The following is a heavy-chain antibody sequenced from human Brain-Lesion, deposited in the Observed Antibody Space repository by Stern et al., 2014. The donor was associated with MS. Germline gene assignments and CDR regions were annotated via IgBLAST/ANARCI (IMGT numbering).Heavy chain of an antibody. V-gene: IGHV4-39*01. CDR3: AGEEDIRYCSGGSCTGNWFDP. CDR1: GGSVSSTSYA. D-gene: IGHD2-15*01. Sequence: MQLVESGPGLVKPSETLSLTCTVAGGSVSSTSYAWAWIRQPPGKGLEWIGTIYYSGNTYYIPSRKSRPTISLDRSKNQFSLQLRSVTAADTAVYYCAGEEDIRYCSGGSCTGNWFDPWGQGTLVTVSS. CDR2: IYYSGNT. J-gene: IGHJ5*02.